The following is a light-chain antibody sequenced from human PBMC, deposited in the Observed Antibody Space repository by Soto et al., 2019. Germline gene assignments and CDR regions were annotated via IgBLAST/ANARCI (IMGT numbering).Light chain of an antibody. J-gene: IGLJ1*01. CDR3: RSHTSSTALV. CDR1: DSDIGGYDH. V-gene: IGLV2-14*03. CDR2: DVT. Sequence: QSVLTQPASVSASPGQSIAISCTGTDSDIGGYDHVSWYQQHPGKAPKLLIYDVTNRPSGVSSRFSGSKAGRTASLTISGLQTEDEADYYCRSHTSSTALVFGTGTKVTVL.